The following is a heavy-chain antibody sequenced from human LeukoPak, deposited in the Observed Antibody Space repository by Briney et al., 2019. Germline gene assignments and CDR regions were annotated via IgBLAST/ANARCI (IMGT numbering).Heavy chain of an antibody. CDR3: ARVEVLWFGEHWYFDL. J-gene: IGHJ2*01. V-gene: IGHV3-11*01. CDR2: ISSSGSTI. Sequence: GGSLRLSCAASGFTFSDYYMSWIRQAPGKGLEWVSYISSSGSTIYYADSVKGRFTISRDNAKNSLYLQMNSLRAEDTAVYYCARVEVLWFGEHWYFDLWGRGTLVTVSS. CDR1: GFTFSDYY. D-gene: IGHD3-10*01.